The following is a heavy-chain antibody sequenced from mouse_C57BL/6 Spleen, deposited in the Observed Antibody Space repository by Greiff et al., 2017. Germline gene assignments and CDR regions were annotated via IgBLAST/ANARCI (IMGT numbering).Heavy chain of an antibody. D-gene: IGHD1-1*01. CDR3: ARRGGSSYHDFDY. CDR2: IDPSDSYT. J-gene: IGHJ2*01. Sequence: QVQLQQPGAELVKPGASVKLSCKASGYTFTSYWMQWVKQRPGQGLAWIGEIDPSDSYTNYNQKFKGKATLTVDTSSRAAYKQLSSLTSEDSAVYYGARRGGSSYHDFDYWGQVTTRTVSS. V-gene: IGHV1-50*01. CDR1: GYTFTSYW.